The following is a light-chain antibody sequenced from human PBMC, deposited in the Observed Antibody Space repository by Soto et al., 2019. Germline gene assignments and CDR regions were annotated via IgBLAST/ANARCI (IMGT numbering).Light chain of an antibody. CDR1: QGISNA. CDR2: DAS. J-gene: IGKJ2*01. Sequence: ASPLTQSPSSLSASVGDRVTITCRASQGISNALAWYQQKPRQPPKLLIYDASSLQSGVPSRFSGSGSGTAFTLTISSLQPEDFATYYCQQFNSYPYTFGQGTKLVIK. V-gene: IGKV1-13*02. CDR3: QQFNSYPYT.